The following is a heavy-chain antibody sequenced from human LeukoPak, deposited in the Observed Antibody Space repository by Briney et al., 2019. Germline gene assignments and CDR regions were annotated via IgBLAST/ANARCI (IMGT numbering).Heavy chain of an antibody. V-gene: IGHV3-30*02. D-gene: IGHD1-26*01. J-gene: IGHJ4*02. CDR2: IRYDGSNK. CDR3: AKDGDIVGATFGINFDY. CDR1: GFTFSSYG. Sequence: GGSLRLSCAASGFTFSSYGMHWVRQAPGKGLEWVAFIRYDGSNKYYADSVKGRFTISRDNSKNTLYLQMNSLRAEDTAVYYCAKDGDIVGATFGINFDYWGQGTLVTVSS.